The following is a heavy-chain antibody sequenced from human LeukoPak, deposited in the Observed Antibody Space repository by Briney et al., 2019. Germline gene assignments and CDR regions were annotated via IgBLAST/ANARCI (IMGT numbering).Heavy chain of an antibody. CDR3: ARLLYYGSGAPSFDP. D-gene: IGHD3-10*01. V-gene: IGHV4-4*07. CDR2: IYTSGST. Sequence: SETLSLTCTVSGGSISSYYWSWIRQPAGKGLEWIGRIYTSGSTNYNPSLKSRVTISVDTSKNQFSLKLSSVTAADTAVYYCARLLYYGSGAPSFDPWGQGTLVTVSS. J-gene: IGHJ5*02. CDR1: GGSISSYY.